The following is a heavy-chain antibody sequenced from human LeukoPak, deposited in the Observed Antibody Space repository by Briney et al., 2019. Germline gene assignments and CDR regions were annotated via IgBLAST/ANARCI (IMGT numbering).Heavy chain of an antibody. J-gene: IGHJ4*02. D-gene: IGHD6-13*01. CDR2: IKQDESEK. CDR3: ARFIAAPYYFDY. Sequence: GGSLRLSCAASGFTFSSQWMSWVRQAPGEGLEWVANIKQDESEKDYVDSVKGRFTISRDNSKNSLYLQMNSLRAEDTAVYYCARFIAAPYYFDYWGRGTLVTVSS. CDR1: GFTFSSQW. V-gene: IGHV3-7*01.